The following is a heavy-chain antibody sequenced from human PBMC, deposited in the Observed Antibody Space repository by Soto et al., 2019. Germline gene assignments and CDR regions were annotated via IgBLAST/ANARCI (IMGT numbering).Heavy chain of an antibody. J-gene: IGHJ4*02. CDR2: IYYSGST. CDR3: ARYRREAVAVYTLDN. Sequence: SETLSLTCTVSGGSINSGDYHWSWIRQSPGKGLEWIGAIYYSGSTYYNPSHKSRIRISVDTSKNQFSLKVNSVTAADTAVYYCARYRREAVAVYTLDNWGQGILVTFSS. CDR1: GGSINSGDYH. V-gene: IGHV4-30-4*01. D-gene: IGHD6-13*01.